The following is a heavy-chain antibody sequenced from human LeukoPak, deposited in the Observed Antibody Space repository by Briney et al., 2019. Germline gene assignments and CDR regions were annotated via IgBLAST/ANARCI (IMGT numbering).Heavy chain of an antibody. CDR1: GFTFSSYS. CDR2: ISSSSSYI. J-gene: IGHJ4*02. V-gene: IGHV3-21*06. Sequence: PGGSLRLSCAASGFTFSSYSMNWVRQAPGKGLEWISFISSSSSYIYYADSVKGRFTISRDNAKNLLYLQMNSLRAEDTAVYYCARDYARAVEYWGQGTLATVSS. CDR3: ARDYARAVEY. D-gene: IGHD2-2*01.